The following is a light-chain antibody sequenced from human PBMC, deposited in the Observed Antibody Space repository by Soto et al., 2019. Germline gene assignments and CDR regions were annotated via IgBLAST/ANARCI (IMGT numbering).Light chain of an antibody. Sequence: EVVLTQSPGTLSLSPGERATLSCRTSQTVSSSYYLAWYQQKPGQAPRLLIYGASNRASGVPDRFSSGWSGTDFTLTISRLEPEDCAVYYCQQYVTSPPGYTFGQGTELRIK. CDR2: GAS. CDR1: QTVSSSYY. J-gene: IGKJ2*01. V-gene: IGKV3-20*01. CDR3: QQYVTSPPGYT.